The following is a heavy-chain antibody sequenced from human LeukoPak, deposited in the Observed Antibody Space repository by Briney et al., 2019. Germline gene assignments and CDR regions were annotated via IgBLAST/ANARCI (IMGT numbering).Heavy chain of an antibody. Sequence: SGGSLRLSCAASGFTFSSYGMSWVRQAPGKGLEWVSAIGGSGGRTYYADSVKGRFTISRDNSKNTLYLQMNSLRVEDTAIYYSAKEPAGPEYSSTWMFGYNWFDPWGQGTLVTVSS. CDR2: IGGSGGRT. V-gene: IGHV3-23*01. J-gene: IGHJ5*02. CDR3: AKEPAGPEYSSTWMFGYNWFDP. D-gene: IGHD6-13*01. CDR1: GFTFSSYG.